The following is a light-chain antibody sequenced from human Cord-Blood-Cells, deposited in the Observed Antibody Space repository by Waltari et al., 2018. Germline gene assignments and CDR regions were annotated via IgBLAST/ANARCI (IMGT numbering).Light chain of an antibody. CDR1: QDIRNY. CDR3: QQYDNLPRT. Sequence: DIQMSQSPSYLYAYVGDRVTITCQASQDIRNYLNWYQQKPGKAPKLLIYDASNLETGVPSRFSGSGSGTDFTFTISSLQPEDIATYYCQQYDNLPRTFGQGTKVEIK. J-gene: IGKJ1*01. CDR2: DAS. V-gene: IGKV1-33*01.